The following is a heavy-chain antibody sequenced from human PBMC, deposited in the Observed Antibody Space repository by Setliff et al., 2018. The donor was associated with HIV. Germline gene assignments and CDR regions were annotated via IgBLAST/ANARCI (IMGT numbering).Heavy chain of an antibody. CDR2: ITGSSGYI. D-gene: IGHD2-2*02. CDR1: GFTFSKYG. V-gene: IGHV3-21*01. J-gene: IGHJ5*02. CDR3: ARDALIVVVPAAIGFDP. Sequence: PGGSLRLSCAASGFTFSKYGMNWVRQAPGKGLEWVSSITGSSGYIYYADSVKGRFTISRDNAKNSLYLQMNSLRADDTAVYYCARDALIVVVPAAIGFDPWGQGTLVTVSS.